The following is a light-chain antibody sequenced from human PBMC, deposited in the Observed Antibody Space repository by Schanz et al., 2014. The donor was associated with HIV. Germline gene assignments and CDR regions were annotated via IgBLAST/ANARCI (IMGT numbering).Light chain of an antibody. CDR1: SSDVGSYNL. J-gene: IGLJ2*01. Sequence: QSVLTQPASVSGSPGQSITISCTGTSSDVGSYNLVSWYQHHPGKAPKLMIYEGTKRPSGVSNRFSGSKSGNTASLTISGLQAEDEADYYCQSYDSSLSGVVFGGGTKLTVL. CDR3: QSYDSSLSGVV. V-gene: IGLV2-14*02. CDR2: EGT.